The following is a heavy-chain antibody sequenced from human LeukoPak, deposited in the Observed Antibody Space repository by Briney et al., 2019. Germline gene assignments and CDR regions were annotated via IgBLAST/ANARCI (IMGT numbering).Heavy chain of an antibody. Sequence: SETLSLTCTVSGGSISSYYWSWIRQPAGKGLEWIGRIYTSGSTNYNPSLKSRVTISVDTPKNQLSLKLSSVTAADTAVYYCARDYGDFIFDYWGQGTLVTVSS. CDR3: ARDYGDFIFDY. CDR2: IYTSGST. V-gene: IGHV4-4*07. D-gene: IGHD4-17*01. J-gene: IGHJ4*02. CDR1: GGSISSYY.